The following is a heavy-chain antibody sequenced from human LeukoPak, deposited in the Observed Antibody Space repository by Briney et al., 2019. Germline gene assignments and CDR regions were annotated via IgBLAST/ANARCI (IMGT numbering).Heavy chain of an antibody. CDR1: GFTFDDYG. CDR3: ARSSGNYYYYGMDV. V-gene: IGHV3-20*01. Sequence: GGSLSLSCAASGFTFDDYGMSWVRQAPGKGLEWVSGINWNGGSTGYADSVKGRFTIPRDNAKNSLYLQMNSLRAEDTALYHCARSSGNYYYYGMDVWGQGTTVTVSS. CDR2: INWNGGST. J-gene: IGHJ6*02.